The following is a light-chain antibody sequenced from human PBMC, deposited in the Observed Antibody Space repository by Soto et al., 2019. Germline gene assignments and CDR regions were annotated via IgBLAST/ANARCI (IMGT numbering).Light chain of an antibody. J-gene: IGKJ1*01. V-gene: IGKV1-8*01. Sequence: AIRMAQSPSSFSASTGDGLTLTCRASQGISSYLAWYQQRQGKAPKLLIYKASTLKSGVPSRFRGTRSRTECTLTISRLQTDDVETDYCQHYNSYSEAFGQGTQVDIK. CDR3: QHYNSYSEA. CDR2: KAS. CDR1: QGISSY.